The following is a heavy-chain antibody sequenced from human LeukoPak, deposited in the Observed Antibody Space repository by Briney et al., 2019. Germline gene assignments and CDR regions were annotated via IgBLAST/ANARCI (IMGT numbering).Heavy chain of an antibody. J-gene: IGHJ5*02. CDR1: GDSISSSSYY. Sequence: SETRSLTCTVSGDSISSSSYYWGWIRQPPGKGLEWIGNMYYSGSTYYNPSLKSRVTISIDTSKNQFSLKLNYVTAADTAVYYCARDYYGSGSCDPWGQGTLVTVSS. V-gene: IGHV4-39*07. CDR2: MYYSGST. CDR3: ARDYYGSGSCDP. D-gene: IGHD3-10*01.